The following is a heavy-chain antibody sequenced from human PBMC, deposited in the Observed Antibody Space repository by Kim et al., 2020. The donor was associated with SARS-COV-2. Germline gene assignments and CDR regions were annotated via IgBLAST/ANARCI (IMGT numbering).Heavy chain of an antibody. CDR2: MYYIGST. D-gene: IGHD6-13*01. J-gene: IGHJ6*01. V-gene: IGHV4-31*03. CDR1: GDSITRGAFY. Sequence: SESLSLTCTVSGDSITRGAFYWSWVRQLPGKGLEWIGYMYYIGSTDYNSALNSRVSISADMSKNQFSLKLRAVTAADTAVYYCARDTLGAAATGGMDV. CDR3: ARDTLGAAATGGMDV.